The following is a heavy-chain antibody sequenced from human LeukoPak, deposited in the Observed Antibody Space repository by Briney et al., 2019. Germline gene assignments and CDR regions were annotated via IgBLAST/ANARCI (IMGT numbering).Heavy chain of an antibody. CDR2: IIPILGTT. CDR1: GGTFSNYA. V-gene: IGHV1-69*10. J-gene: IGHJ5*02. CDR3: ARDRLAGTGWFDT. Sequence: ASVKVSCKASGGTFSNYAINWVRQAPGQGLEWMGGIIPILGTTNYAQKFQGRVTITADKSTTTAYMELSSLTSEDTAVYYCARDRLAGTGWFDTWAQGTLVTVSS. D-gene: IGHD1-1*01.